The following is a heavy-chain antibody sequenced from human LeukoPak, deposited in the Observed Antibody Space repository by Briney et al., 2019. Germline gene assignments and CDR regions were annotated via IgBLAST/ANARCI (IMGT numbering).Heavy chain of an antibody. V-gene: IGHV4-38-2*02. Sequence: SETLSLTCTVSGYSISSGYYWGWIRQPPGKGLEWIGEINHSGSTNYNPSLKSRVTISVDTSKNQFSLKLSSVTAADTAVYYCARTYYDILTGYYFHYYYMDVWGKGTTVTVSS. CDR1: GYSISSGYY. CDR3: ARTYYDILTGYYFHYYYMDV. J-gene: IGHJ6*03. D-gene: IGHD3-9*01. CDR2: INHSGST.